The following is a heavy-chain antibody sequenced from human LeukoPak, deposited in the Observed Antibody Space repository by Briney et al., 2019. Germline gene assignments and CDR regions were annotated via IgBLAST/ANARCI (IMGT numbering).Heavy chain of an antibody. V-gene: IGHV4-59*08. CDR3: ARHRCSNLNRSFYF. Sequence: SQTLSLTCTVSSGSIIVYYWSWIRQPPGKGLEWIGSIYYSGSTNYNPSLKSRLTLSLDPSKNQFSLKLSSVTAADTAVFYCARHRCSNLNRSFYFCGERTLCTLSS. CDR1: SGSIIVYY. D-gene: IGHD2-2*01. CDR2: IYYSGST. J-gene: IGHJ4*02.